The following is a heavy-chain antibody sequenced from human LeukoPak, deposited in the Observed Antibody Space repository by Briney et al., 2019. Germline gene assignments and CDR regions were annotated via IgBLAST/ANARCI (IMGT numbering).Heavy chain of an antibody. Sequence: GGSLRLSCAASGFTFSSYGMHWVRQAPGKGLEWVAFIRYDGSNKYYADSVKGRFTISRDNSKNTLYLQMNSLRAEDTAVYYCAKDGRFGESNFDYWGQGTLVTVSS. V-gene: IGHV3-30*02. CDR2: IRYDGSNK. J-gene: IGHJ4*02. D-gene: IGHD3-10*01. CDR3: AKDGRFGESNFDY. CDR1: GFTFSSYG.